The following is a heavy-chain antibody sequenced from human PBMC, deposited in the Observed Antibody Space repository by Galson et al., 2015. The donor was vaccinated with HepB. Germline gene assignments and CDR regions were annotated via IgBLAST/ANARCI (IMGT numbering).Heavy chain of an antibody. V-gene: IGHV1-69*04. Sequence: SVKVSCKASGGTFSSYTISWVRQAPGQGLEWMGRIIPILGIANYAQKFQGRVTITADKSTSTAYMELSSLRSEDTAVYYCAREKISEAGYSSSWYDFDYWGQGTLVTVSS. CDR2: IIPILGIA. D-gene: IGHD6-13*01. CDR3: AREKISEAGYSSSWYDFDY. J-gene: IGHJ4*02. CDR1: GGTFSSYT.